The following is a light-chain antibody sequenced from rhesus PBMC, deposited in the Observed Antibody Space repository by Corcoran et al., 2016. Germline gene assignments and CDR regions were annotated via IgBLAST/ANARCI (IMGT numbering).Light chain of an antibody. CDR3: QQYNSAPPT. J-gene: IGKJ1*01. CDR2: NAT. V-gene: IGKV1-21*01. CDR1: QGIRSW. Sequence: DIQMTQSPSSLSASVGDRVTITCRASQGIRSWLAWYQQKPGKAPKVLIYNATSLQSGVPSRFSGRGSGTDLTLTISCLQPEEFATYYCQQYNSAPPTFGQGTKLEIK.